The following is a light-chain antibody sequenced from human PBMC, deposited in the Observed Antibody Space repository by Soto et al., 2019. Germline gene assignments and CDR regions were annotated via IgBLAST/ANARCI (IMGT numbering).Light chain of an antibody. Sequence: QSALTQPPSVSGAPGQRVTISCTGSSSNIGAGYDVHWYQQLPGTAPKLLIYGNTNRPSGVPDRFSGSKSGPSASLAITGLQAEDEADYYCQSYDSSLSGSAFVFGTGTKVTVL. V-gene: IGLV1-40*01. CDR2: GNT. J-gene: IGLJ1*01. CDR1: SSNIGAGYD. CDR3: QSYDSSLSGSAFV.